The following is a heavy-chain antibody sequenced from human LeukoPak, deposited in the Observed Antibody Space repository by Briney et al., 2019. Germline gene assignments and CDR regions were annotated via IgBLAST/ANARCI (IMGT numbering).Heavy chain of an antibody. V-gene: IGHV4-59*08. CDR3: ARTGSYNPYDWFDP. CDR2: VYYSGST. J-gene: IGHJ5*02. CDR1: GDSISSNY. D-gene: IGHD1-14*01. Sequence: PSETLSLTCTVSGDSISSNYWSWIRQPPGKGLEWIGYVYYSGSTTYNPSLKSRVTISVDTSKKQFSLNLSSVTAADTAVYYCARTGSYNPYDWFDPWGQGTLVTVSS.